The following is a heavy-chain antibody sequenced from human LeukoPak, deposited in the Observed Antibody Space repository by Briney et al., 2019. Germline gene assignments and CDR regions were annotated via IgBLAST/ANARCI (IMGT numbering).Heavy chain of an antibody. CDR2: ISAYNGNT. CDR3: ARVTGGNWELPYYFDY. CDR1: GYTFTSYG. Sequence: ASVKVSCKASGYTFTSYGISWVRQAPGQGLEWMGWISAYNGNTNYAQKLQGRVTMTTDTSTSTAYMELRSLRSDDTAVYYCARVTGGNWELPYYFDYWGQGTLVTVSS. J-gene: IGHJ4*02. V-gene: IGHV1-18*01. D-gene: IGHD1-26*01.